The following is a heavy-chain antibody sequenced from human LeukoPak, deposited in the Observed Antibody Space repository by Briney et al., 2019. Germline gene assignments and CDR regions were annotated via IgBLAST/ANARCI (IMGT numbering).Heavy chain of an antibody. CDR3: ARDGYYYGSGSYLLPILSYGMDV. D-gene: IGHD3-10*01. CDR2: IGTNGGNT. V-gene: IGHV3-64*02. J-gene: IGHJ6*02. CDR1: GFTFSTYA. Sequence: PPGGSLRLSCAASGFTFSTYAMHWVRQAPGKGLEHVSAIGTNGGNTYYADSVRGRFTISRDNSKNTLFLQMGSLRSEDTAVYYCARDGYYYGSGSYLLPILSYGMDVWGQGTTVTVSS.